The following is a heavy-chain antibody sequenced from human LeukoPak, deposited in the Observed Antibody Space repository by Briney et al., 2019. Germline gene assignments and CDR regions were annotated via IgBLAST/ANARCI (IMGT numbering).Heavy chain of an antibody. CDR1: GFIFNIYG. V-gene: IGHV4-34*01. CDR2: INHSGST. CDR3: ARGFFGGWLRLRGYFDY. Sequence: GTLRLSCAASGFIFNIYGMSWIRQPPGKGLEWIGEINHSGSTNYNPSLKSRVTISVDTSKNQFSLKLSSVTAADTAVYYCARGFFGGWLRLRGYFDYWGQGTLVTVSS. D-gene: IGHD5-12*01. J-gene: IGHJ4*02.